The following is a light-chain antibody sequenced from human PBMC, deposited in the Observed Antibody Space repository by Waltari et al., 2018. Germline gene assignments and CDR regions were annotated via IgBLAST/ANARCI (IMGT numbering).Light chain of an antibody. V-gene: IGLV2-8*01. J-gene: IGLJ1*01. CDR3: SSYAGSNNPYV. CDR1: NSDVGGYKY. CDR2: EVS. Sequence: QSALTQPPSASGSPGQSVPISCTGTNSDVGGYKYVSWYQPHPGKAPKLMIYEVSKRPSGVPDRFSGSKSGNTASLTVSGLQAEDEADYYCSSYAGSNNPYVFGTGTKVTVL.